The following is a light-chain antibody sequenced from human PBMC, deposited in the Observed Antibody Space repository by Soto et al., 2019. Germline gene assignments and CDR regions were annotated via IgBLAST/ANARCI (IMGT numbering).Light chain of an antibody. V-gene: IGKV1-5*01. Sequence: IQMTQSPSTLSASVGDRVTITCRASQSIGRWLAWYQQKPGKAPKSLIYDASNLESGVPARFSGSGSGTDFMLTISSLQPDDFATYYCQQYSGYLYTFGQGTKLEIK. CDR3: QQYSGYLYT. CDR1: QSIGRW. J-gene: IGKJ2*01. CDR2: DAS.